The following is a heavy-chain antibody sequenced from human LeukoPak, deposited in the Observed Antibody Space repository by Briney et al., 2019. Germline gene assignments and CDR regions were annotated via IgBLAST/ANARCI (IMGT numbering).Heavy chain of an antibody. CDR3: AKVQLDFWSGYYSGTYYFDY. J-gene: IGHJ4*02. Sequence: GGSLRLSCAASGCTFSSYAMSWVRQAPGKGLEWVSAISGSGGSTYYADSVKGRFTISRDNSKNTLYLQMNSLRAEDTAVYYCAKVQLDFWSGYYSGTYYFDYWGQGTLVTVSS. CDR2: ISGSGGST. D-gene: IGHD3-3*01. CDR1: GCTFSSYA. V-gene: IGHV3-23*01.